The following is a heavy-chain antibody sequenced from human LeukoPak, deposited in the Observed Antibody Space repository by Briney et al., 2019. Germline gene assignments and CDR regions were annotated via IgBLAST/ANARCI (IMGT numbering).Heavy chain of an antibody. CDR2: IYSGGST. D-gene: IGHD6-19*01. J-gene: IGHJ4*02. V-gene: IGHV3-66*01. CDR3: ARVDSSGGVDY. Sequence: PGGSLRLSCAASGFTVSSNYMSWVRQAPGKGLEWVSVIYSGGSTYYADSVKGRFTISRDNSKNTLYLQMTSLRAEDTAVYYCARVDSSGGVDYWGQGALVTVSS. CDR1: GFTVSSNY.